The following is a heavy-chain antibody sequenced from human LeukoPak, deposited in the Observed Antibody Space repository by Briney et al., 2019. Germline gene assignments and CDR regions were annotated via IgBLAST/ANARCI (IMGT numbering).Heavy chain of an antibody. V-gene: IGHV3-23*01. D-gene: IGHD1-26*01. CDR3: AKNRGAGSHYYYHMNV. Sequence: PGGSLRLSCAASGFTFSTYAMSWVRQAAGQGLEWVSLISGSGGGTYYADSVKGRFTISRDNSKNTLYLQLNSLRVEDTAVYYCAKNRGAGSHYYYHMNVWGKGTTVTVSS. J-gene: IGHJ6*03. CDR2: ISGSGGGT. CDR1: GFTFSTYA.